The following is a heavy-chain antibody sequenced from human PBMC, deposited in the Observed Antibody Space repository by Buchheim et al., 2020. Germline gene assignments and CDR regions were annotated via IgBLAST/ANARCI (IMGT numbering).Heavy chain of an antibody. J-gene: IGHJ5*02. CDR3: ARGGAYDFWSGGFDP. CDR1: GGSISSGSYY. D-gene: IGHD3-3*01. CDR2: IYTSGST. V-gene: IGHV4-61*02. Sequence: QVQLQESGPGLVKPSQTLSLTCTVSGGSISSGSYYWSWIRQPAGKGLEWIGRIYTSGSTNYNPSLKSRVTISVDTSKNQFSLKLSSVTAADTAEYYCARGGAYDFWSGGFDPWGQGTL.